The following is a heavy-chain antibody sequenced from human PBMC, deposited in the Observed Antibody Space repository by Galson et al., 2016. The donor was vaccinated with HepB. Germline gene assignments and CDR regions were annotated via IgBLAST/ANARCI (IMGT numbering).Heavy chain of an antibody. V-gene: IGHV3-23*01. CDR1: GVAFTSYA. CDR2: ITGSGGDT. D-gene: IGHD3-10*01. Sequence: SLRLSCAASGVAFTSYAMTWVRQVPGKGLEWVSSITGSGGDTYHVDSVKGRFSISRDNSKNTLYLQMNNVRTEDTSVYYCAKDEFRGESGGHQGSYFGMNVWGQGTTVPVSS. J-gene: IGHJ6*02. CDR3: AKDEFRGESGGHQGSYFGMNV.